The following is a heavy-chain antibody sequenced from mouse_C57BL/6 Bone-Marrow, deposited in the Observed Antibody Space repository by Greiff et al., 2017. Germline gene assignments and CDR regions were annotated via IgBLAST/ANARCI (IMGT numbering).Heavy chain of an antibody. CDR1: GYTFTDYY. CDR3: ARSPLYCGSSMDY. J-gene: IGHJ4*01. CDR2: INPNNGGT. V-gene: IGHV1-26*01. Sequence: VQLQQSGPELVKPGASVKISCKASGYTFTDYYLNWVKQSHGKSLEWIGDINPNNGGTSYNQKFKGKATLTVDKSSSTAYMELRSLTSEDSAVYYCARSPLYCGSSMDYWGKGTSVTVSS.